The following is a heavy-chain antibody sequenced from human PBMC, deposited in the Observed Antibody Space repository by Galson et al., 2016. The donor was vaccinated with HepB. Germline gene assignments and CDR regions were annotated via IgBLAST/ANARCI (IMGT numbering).Heavy chain of an antibody. Sequence: SETLSLTCAVYGGSFSGYYWTWIRQPPGQGLEWIGEIHHSGGTKYNPSLKSRFAISLDTSENQFSLNLSSVTAADTATYYCARGLGTFDPWGQGTLVTVSS. CDR3: ARGLGTFDP. CDR2: IHHSGGT. J-gene: IGHJ5*02. CDR1: GGSFSGYY. D-gene: IGHD7-27*01. V-gene: IGHV4-34*01.